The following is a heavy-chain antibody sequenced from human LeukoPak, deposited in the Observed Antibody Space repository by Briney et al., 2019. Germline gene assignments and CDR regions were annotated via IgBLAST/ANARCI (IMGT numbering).Heavy chain of an antibody. V-gene: IGHV3-7*01. CDR1: GFNFATYG. Sequence: GGSLRLSCAASGFNFATYGMSWVRQAPGKGLEWVANIKRDGSEKYYVDSVKGRFTISRDNAKNSLFLQMNSLRAEDTAVYYCAREVTPYYWGQGTLVTVSS. CDR3: AREVTPYY. CDR2: IKRDGSEK. J-gene: IGHJ4*02. D-gene: IGHD4-23*01.